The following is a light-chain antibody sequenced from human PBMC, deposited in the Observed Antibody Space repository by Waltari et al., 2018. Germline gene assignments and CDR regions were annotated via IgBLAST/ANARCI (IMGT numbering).Light chain of an antibody. V-gene: IGLV1-40*01. J-gene: IGLJ2*01. CDR3: QSYDSSLSRTV. CDR1: SSNIGAAYA. CDR2: GNN. Sequence: QSVLTQPPSVSGAPGQRVTISCTGSSSNIGAAYAVHWYRQLPPAAPKLLIYGNNIRSAGVPARISGSRSGPSASLAITGRQAEDEGDYYCQSYDSSLSRTVFGGGTKLTVL.